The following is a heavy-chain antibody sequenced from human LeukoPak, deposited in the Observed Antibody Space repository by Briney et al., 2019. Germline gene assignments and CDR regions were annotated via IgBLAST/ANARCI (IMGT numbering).Heavy chain of an antibody. V-gene: IGHV4-4*07. J-gene: IGHJ4*02. CDR3: ARSNAVREYYDFWSGDFDY. D-gene: IGHD3-3*01. Sequence: SETLSLTCTVSGGSISSYYWSWIRQPAGKGLEWIGRIYTSGSTNYNPSLKSRVTMSVDTSKNQFSLKLSSVTAADTAVYYCARSNAVREYYDFWSGDFDYWGQGTLVTVSS. CDR1: GGSISSYY. CDR2: IYTSGST.